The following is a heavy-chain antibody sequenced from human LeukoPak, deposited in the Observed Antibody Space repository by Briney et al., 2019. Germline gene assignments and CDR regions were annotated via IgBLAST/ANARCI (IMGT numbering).Heavy chain of an antibody. V-gene: IGHV1-69*01. Sequence: SVKVSCKASGGTFSSYAISWVRQAPGQGLEWMGGIIPIFGTANYAQKFQGRVTITADESTSTAYMELSSLRSEDTAVYYCARDDSRYYYDSSGYYLHYWGQGTLVTVSS. CDR1: GGTFSSYA. CDR2: IIPIFGTA. J-gene: IGHJ4*02. D-gene: IGHD3-22*01. CDR3: ARDDSRYYYDSSGYYLHY.